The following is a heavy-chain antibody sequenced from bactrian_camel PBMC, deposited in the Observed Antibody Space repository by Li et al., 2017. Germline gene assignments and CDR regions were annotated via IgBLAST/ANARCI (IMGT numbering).Heavy chain of an antibody. J-gene: IGHJ4*01. Sequence: VQLVESGGDSVQAGGSLRLSCTASTYTHIGNCMAWFRQAPGGEREGLAVITTSTGRTFYSDSVKGRFTISEDIAKNTVYLQMNSLKPEDTAMYYCAADLASTCRLAVGASTRLGQGTQVTVS. D-gene: IGHD5*01. CDR2: ITTSTGRT. CDR1: TYTHIGNC. V-gene: IGHV3-3*01.